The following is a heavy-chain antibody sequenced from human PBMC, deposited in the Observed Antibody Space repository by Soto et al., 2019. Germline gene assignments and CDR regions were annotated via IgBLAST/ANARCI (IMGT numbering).Heavy chain of an antibody. CDR2: ISSSDYI. J-gene: IGHJ4*02. V-gene: IGHV3-21*06. CDR3: ARARVYATGPLDF. CDR1: GVTFTSYT. D-gene: IGHD6-13*01. Sequence: XGSLRLSCAAAGVTFTSYTMNWVRQAPGKGLEWVSSISSSDYIYYADSMKGRVTISRDNAKNSLFLDMNSLTGEDTAVYYCARARVYATGPLDFWGQGTLVTVSS.